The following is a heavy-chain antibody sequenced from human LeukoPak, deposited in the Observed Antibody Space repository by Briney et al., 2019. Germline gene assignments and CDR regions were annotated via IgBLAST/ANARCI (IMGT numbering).Heavy chain of an antibody. Sequence: GGSRKLSCTASGFTFKLSAMTWLRQAPGKGLEGVSAIGGTGDSTYYSDSVKGRFTISRDNSKNTLYLQMDSLRAEDTATYYCARDRGPYVGIDNNWFDPWGQGTLVIVSS. CDR2: IGGTGDST. CDR1: GFTFKLSA. D-gene: IGHD3-10*02. CDR3: ARDRGPYVGIDNNWFDP. J-gene: IGHJ5*02. V-gene: IGHV3-23*01.